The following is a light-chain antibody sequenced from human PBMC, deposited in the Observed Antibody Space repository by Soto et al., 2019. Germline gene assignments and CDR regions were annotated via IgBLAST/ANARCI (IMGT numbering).Light chain of an antibody. CDR2: DVS. V-gene: IGLV2-14*03. CDR3: SSYTSSSTIYTYV. J-gene: IGLJ1*01. Sequence: QSALTQPASVSGSPGQSITISCTGTSSDVGGYNYVSWYQHHPGKAPKLMIYDVSNRPSGVSNRFSGSKSGNTASLIISGLQAEDEADYYCSSYTSSSTIYTYVFGTGTKVTVL. CDR1: SSDVGGYNY.